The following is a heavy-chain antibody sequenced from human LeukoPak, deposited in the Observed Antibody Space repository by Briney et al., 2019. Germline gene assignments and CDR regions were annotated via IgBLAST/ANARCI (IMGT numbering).Heavy chain of an antibody. Sequence: GGSLRLSCAASGFTFSSYSMSWVRQAPGKGLEWVSSISSSSSYIYYADSVKGRFTISRDNAKNSLYLQMNSLRAEDTAVYYCARDSNGYNGFDYWGQGTLVTVSS. V-gene: IGHV3-21*01. CDR1: GFTFSSYS. J-gene: IGHJ4*02. CDR3: ARDSNGYNGFDY. D-gene: IGHD5-24*01. CDR2: ISSSSSYI.